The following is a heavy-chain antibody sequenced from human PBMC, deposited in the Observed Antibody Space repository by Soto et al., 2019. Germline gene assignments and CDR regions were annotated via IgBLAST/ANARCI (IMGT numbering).Heavy chain of an antibody. CDR1: GHTFTGYY. J-gene: IGHJ4*02. CDR3: VVHLYSSGWYGVGFDY. V-gene: IGHV1-2*04. D-gene: IGHD6-19*01. CDR2: INPNSGGT. Sequence: ASVKVSCKASGHTFTGYYMHWVRQAPGQGLEWMGWINPNSGGTNYAQKFQGWVTMTRDTSISTAYMELSRLRSDDTAVYYCVVHLYSSGWYGVGFDYWGQGTLVTVSS.